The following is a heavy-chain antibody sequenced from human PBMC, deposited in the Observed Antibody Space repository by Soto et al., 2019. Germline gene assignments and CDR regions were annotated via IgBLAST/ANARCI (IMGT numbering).Heavy chain of an antibody. CDR3: TRELELPQSGYYYYGMDV. D-gene: IGHD1-7*01. J-gene: IGHJ6*02. CDR1: GDSVSSNSAA. CDR2: TYYRSKWYN. Sequence: SQTLSLTCAISGDSVSSNSAAWNWIRQSPSRGLEWLGRTYYRSKWYNDYAVSVKSRITINPDTSKNQFSLQLNSVTPEDTAVYYCTRELELPQSGYYYYGMDVWGQGTTVTVS. V-gene: IGHV6-1*01.